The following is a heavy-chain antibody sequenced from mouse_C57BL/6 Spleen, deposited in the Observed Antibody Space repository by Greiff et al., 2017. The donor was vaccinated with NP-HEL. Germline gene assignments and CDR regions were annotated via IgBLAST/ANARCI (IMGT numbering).Heavy chain of an antibody. CDR2: ISSGGDYI. V-gene: IGHV5-9-1*02. D-gene: IGHD1-1*01. CDR1: GFTFSSYA. CDR3: TRDRGNYEFDY. J-gene: IGHJ2*01. Sequence: EVQRVESGVGLVKPGGSLKLSCAASGFTFSSYAMSWVRQTPEKRLEWVAYISSGGDYIYYADTVKGRFTISRDNARNTLYLQMSSLKSEDTAMYYCTRDRGNYEFDYWGQGTTLTVSS.